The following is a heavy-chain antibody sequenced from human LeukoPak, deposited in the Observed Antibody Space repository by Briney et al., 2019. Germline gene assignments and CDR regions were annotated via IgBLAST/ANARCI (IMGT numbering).Heavy chain of an antibody. Sequence: GSLRLSCTASGFTFGDYAMSWVRQPAGKGLEWIGRIYTSGSTNYNPSLKSRVTMSVDTSKNQFSLKLSSVTAAGTAVYYCARQITYSSGWYYFDYWGQGTLVTVSS. CDR2: IYTSGST. CDR1: GFTFGDYA. CDR3: ARQITYSSGWYYFDY. J-gene: IGHJ4*02. D-gene: IGHD6-19*01. V-gene: IGHV4-4*07.